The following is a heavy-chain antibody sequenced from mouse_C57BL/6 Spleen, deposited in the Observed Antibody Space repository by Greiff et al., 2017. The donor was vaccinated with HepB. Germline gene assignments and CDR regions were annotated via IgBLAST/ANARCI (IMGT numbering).Heavy chain of an antibody. CDR2: IDPSDSYT. Sequence: QVQLQQPGAELVMPGASVKLSCKASGYTFTSYWMHWVKQRPGQGLEWIGEIDPSDSYTNYNQKFKGKSTLTVDKSSSTAYMQLSSLTSEDSAVYYCARGGQLRLRPYYAMDYWGQGTSVTVSS. J-gene: IGHJ4*01. CDR3: ARGGQLRLRPYYAMDY. V-gene: IGHV1-69*01. D-gene: IGHD3-2*02. CDR1: GYTFTSYW.